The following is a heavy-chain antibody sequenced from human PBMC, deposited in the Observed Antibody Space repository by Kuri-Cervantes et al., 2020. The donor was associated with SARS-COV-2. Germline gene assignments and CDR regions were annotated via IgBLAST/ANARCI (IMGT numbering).Heavy chain of an antibody. CDR3: ARDPSENLVVPAAILGGISNNWFDP. CDR2: ISYDGSNK. V-gene: IGHV3-30-3*01. Sequence: GGSLRLSCAASGFTFSSYAMHWVRQAPGKGLGWVAVISYDGSNKYYADSVKGRFTISRDNSKNTLYLQMNSLRAEDTAVYYCARDPSENLVVPAAILGGISNNWFDPWGQGTLVTVSS. D-gene: IGHD2-2*02. J-gene: IGHJ5*02. CDR1: GFTFSSYA.